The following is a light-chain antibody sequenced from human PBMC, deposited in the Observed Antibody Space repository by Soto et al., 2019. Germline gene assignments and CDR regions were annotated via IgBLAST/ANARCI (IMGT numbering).Light chain of an antibody. CDR1: QTGNNNY. J-gene: IGKJ5*01. Sequence: IVLTQSPGTLSLSPGERATLYCRASQTGNNNYLAWYQHKSGQAPRLLIYDASTRATGIPARFSGRGSGTDFTLTISSLEPEDFAVYHCQQRSNWPITFGQGTRLEIK. V-gene: IGKV3D-20*02. CDR2: DAS. CDR3: QQRSNWPIT.